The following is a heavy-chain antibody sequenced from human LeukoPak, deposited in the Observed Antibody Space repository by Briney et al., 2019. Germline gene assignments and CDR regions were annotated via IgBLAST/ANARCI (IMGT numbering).Heavy chain of an antibody. CDR2: ISYDGSNK. D-gene: IGHD3-22*01. CDR3: AKDYSGGYYYFDY. J-gene: IGHJ4*02. V-gene: IGHV3-30-3*01. CDR1: GFTFSSYA. Sequence: GRSLRLSCAASGFTFSSYAMHWVRQAPGKGLEWVAVISYDGSNKYYADSVKGRFTISRDNSKNTLFLQMNSLRAEDTAVYYCAKDYSGGYYYFDYLGPGALVTVSS.